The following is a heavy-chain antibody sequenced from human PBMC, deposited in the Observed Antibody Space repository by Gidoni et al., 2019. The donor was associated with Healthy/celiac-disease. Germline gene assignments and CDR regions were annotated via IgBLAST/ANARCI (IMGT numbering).Heavy chain of an antibody. Sequence: GLEWIGSIYHSGSTYYNPSLKSRVTISVDTSKNQFSLKLSSVTAADTAVYYCARGGPADTAMVRTSLPTFDYWGQGTLVTVSS. CDR3: ARGGPADTAMVRTSLPTFDY. J-gene: IGHJ4*02. V-gene: IGHV4-38-2*02. CDR2: IYHSGST. D-gene: IGHD5-18*01.